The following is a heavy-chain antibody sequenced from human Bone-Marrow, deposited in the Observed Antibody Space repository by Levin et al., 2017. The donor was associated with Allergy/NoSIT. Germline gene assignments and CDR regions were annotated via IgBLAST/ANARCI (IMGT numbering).Heavy chain of an antibody. V-gene: IGHV4-39*01. CDR1: GGSISSSSYY. CDR2: IYYSGST. D-gene: IGHD3-16*01. CDR3: ARLGLHLGELWSY. Sequence: SQTLSLTCTVPGGSISSSSYYWGWIRQPPGKGLEWIGSIYYSGSTYYNPSLKSRVTISVDTSKNQFSLKLSSVTAADTAVYYCARLGLHLGELWSYWGQGTLVTVSS. J-gene: IGHJ4*02.